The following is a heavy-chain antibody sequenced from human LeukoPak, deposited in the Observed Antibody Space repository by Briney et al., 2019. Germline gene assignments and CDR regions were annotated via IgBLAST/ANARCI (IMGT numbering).Heavy chain of an antibody. J-gene: IGHJ4*02. CDR1: GFTFAGYA. V-gene: IGHV3-23*01. CDR3: AKTPAGAWDYFDY. CDR2: ISGSGGST. Sequence: GGSLRLSCAASGFTFAGYAMTWVRQAPGEGLEWVSLISGSGGSTYYADSVKGRFTISRDNSKNTLYLQMNSLRADDTAVYYCAKTPAGAWDYFDYWGQGTLVIVSS. D-gene: IGHD4/OR15-4a*01.